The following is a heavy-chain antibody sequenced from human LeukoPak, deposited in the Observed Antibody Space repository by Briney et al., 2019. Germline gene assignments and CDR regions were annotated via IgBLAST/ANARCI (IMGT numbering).Heavy chain of an antibody. CDR1: GFNYYHSA. D-gene: IGHD3-10*01. V-gene: IGHV3-73*01. CDR3: CRYEEPSGRFGDS. CDR2: IKTKLFNSET. Sequence: PAGSLTLSCEDSGFNYYHSALHSLRQAPWKGPELLGRIKTKLFNSETAYIDSVKGRFTVYRDDSKTTVFLQTSNLKTDDTALYYCCRYEEPSGRFGDSWGQGALVTVSS. J-gene: IGHJ4*02.